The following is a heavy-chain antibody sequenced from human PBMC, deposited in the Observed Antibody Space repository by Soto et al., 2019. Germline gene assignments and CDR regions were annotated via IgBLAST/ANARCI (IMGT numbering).Heavy chain of an antibody. Sequence: QVQLVESGGGVVQPGRSLRLSCATSGFTFSSYGMHWVSQGPGKGLEWVAVIWYDGTNKYYADSVNGRFTISRDDSKNTLYLQMNSLRAEDTAVYYCARGPMTTVTTWGDWYFDLWGRGTLVTVSS. CDR1: GFTFSSYG. CDR2: IWYDGTNK. J-gene: IGHJ2*01. V-gene: IGHV3-33*01. D-gene: IGHD4-17*01. CDR3: ARGPMTTVTTWGDWYFDL.